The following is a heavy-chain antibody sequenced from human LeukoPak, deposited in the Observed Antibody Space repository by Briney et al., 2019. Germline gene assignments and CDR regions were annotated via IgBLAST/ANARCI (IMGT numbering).Heavy chain of an antibody. Sequence: PGGSLRLSCVVSGFTVTGYSMHWVRQAPGKGLEWVAVMSYDGTNKYYADSVKGRFTISRDNSKNTLYLQMNNLRAQDTAVYYCASSGSYRFDYWGQGTLVTVSS. CDR1: GFTVTGYS. J-gene: IGHJ4*02. V-gene: IGHV3-30-3*01. CDR2: MSYDGTNK. D-gene: IGHD1-26*01. CDR3: ASSGSYRFDY.